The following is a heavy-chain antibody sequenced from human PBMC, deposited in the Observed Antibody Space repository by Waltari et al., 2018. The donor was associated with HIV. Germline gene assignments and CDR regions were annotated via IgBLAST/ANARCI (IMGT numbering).Heavy chain of an antibody. D-gene: IGHD3-9*01. Sequence: QLLQSGGGSVQPGGSLRLSCVASGFSPPSSSFTSFRQPPGKALEWVSYMGTTPTARYYEDSVRDRFTVFTDKTKQSVYLQISNLQGGDSAVYYCARGLSYFDGKPLPWYLDLWGRGSRVTVAS. CDR1: GFSPPSSS. CDR3: ARGLSYFDGKPLPWYLDL. V-gene: IGHV3-48*01. CDR2: MGTTPTAR. J-gene: IGHJ2*01.